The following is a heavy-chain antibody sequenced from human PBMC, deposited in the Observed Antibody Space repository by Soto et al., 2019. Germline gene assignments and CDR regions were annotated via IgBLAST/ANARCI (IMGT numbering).Heavy chain of an antibody. Sequence: GGSLRLSCVASGFAFNSYAMTWVRQAPGKGLEWVSTITNSGGSTYYADSVKGRFTISRDNSKNTLYMQMTTLTAEDTAIYYCTKANDYGYYGWFDPWGQGTLVTVSS. CDR1: GFAFNSYA. J-gene: IGHJ5*02. D-gene: IGHD4-17*01. CDR3: TKANDYGYYGWFDP. V-gene: IGHV3-23*01. CDR2: ITNSGGST.